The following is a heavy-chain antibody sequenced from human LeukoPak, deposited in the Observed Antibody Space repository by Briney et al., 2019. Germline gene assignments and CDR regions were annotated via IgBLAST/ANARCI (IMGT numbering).Heavy chain of an antibody. CDR3: ARTQYSSGWYYFDY. CDR2: IDWDDDK. Sequence: SGPALVKPTQTLTLTCTFSGFSLSTSGMRVSWIRQPPGKALEWLARIDWDDDKFYSTSLKTRLTISKDTSKNQVGLTMTNMDPVDTATYYCARTQYSSGWYYFDYWGQGTLVTVSS. D-gene: IGHD6-19*01. V-gene: IGHV2-70*04. CDR1: GFSLSTSGMR. J-gene: IGHJ4*02.